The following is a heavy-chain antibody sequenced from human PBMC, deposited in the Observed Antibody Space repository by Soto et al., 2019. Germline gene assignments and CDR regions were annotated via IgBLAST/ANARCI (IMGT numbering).Heavy chain of an antibody. Sequence: ESGGGLVKPGGSLRLSCAASGFTFSSYSMNWVRQAPGKGLEWVSSISSSSSYIYYADSVKGRFTISRDNAKNSLYLQMNSLRAEDTAVYYCARDLEDNFGVVIPNWFDPWGQGTLVTVSS. J-gene: IGHJ5*02. CDR2: ISSSSSYI. CDR1: GFTFSSYS. V-gene: IGHV3-21*01. D-gene: IGHD3-3*01. CDR3: ARDLEDNFGVVIPNWFDP.